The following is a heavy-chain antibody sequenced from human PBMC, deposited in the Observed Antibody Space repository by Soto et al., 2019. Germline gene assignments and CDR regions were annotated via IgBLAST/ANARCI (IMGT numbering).Heavy chain of an antibody. CDR3: AREGIAARPLYYYGMDV. CDR2: IYYSGST. D-gene: IGHD6-6*01. CDR1: GGSISSGDYY. J-gene: IGHJ6*02. Sequence: KPSETLSLTCTVSGGSISSGDYYWSWIRQPPGKGLEWIGYIYYSGSTYYNPSLKSRVTISVDTSKNQFSLKLSSVTAADTAVYYCAREGIAARPLYYYGMDVWGQGTTVTVSS. V-gene: IGHV4-30-4*01.